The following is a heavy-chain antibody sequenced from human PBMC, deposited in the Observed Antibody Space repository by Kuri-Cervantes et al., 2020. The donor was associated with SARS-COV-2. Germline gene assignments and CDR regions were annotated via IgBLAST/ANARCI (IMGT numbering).Heavy chain of an antibody. D-gene: IGHD5/OR15-5a*01. CDR2: MNPNSGNT. Sequence: ASVKVSCKASGYTFTGYYMHWVRQAPGQGLEWMGWMNPNSGNTGYAQKFQGRVTITRNTSISTAYMELSSLRAEDTAVYYCARECTLECLDAFDIWGQGTMVTVSS. V-gene: IGHV1-8*03. CDR3: ARECTLECLDAFDI. J-gene: IGHJ3*02. CDR1: GYTFTGYY.